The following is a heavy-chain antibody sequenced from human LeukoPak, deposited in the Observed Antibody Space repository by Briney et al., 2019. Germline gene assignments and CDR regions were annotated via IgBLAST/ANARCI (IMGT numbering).Heavy chain of an antibody. CDR2: MRSGDGDT. CDR3: VRDFPENWQLVPLLDY. CDR1: GFTFSSYG. D-gene: IGHD6-6*01. Sequence: GGSLRLSCAASGFTFSSYGMSWVRQAPGKGLEWVAVMRSGDGDTTYADSVRGRFTISRDNSKNRLDLQMNSLRPEDTAVYYCVRDFPENWQLVPLLDYWGQGTLVTVSS. J-gene: IGHJ4*02. V-gene: IGHV3-23*01.